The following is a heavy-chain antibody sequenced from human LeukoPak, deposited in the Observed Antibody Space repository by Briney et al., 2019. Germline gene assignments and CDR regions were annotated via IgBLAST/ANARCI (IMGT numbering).Heavy chain of an antibody. D-gene: IGHD5-12*01. CDR3: ARGHTESADDYGNWFHP. CDR1: GGSISSGGYY. CDR2: IYYSGTT. V-gene: IGHV4-61*08. Sequence: SETLSLTCTVSGGSISSGGYYWSWIRQPPGKGLEWIGYIYYSGTTKYNPSLKSRVTISVDTSKNQFSLKLNSLTAADTAVYYCARGHTESADDYGNWFHPWGQGTLVTVSS. J-gene: IGHJ5*02.